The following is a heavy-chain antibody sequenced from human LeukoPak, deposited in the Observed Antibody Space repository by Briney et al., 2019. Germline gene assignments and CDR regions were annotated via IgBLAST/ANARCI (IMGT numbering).Heavy chain of an antibody. CDR1: GFTFSTYA. CDR2: ISGSDGSR. D-gene: IGHD3-22*01. CDR3: AKGESNGGYFPLVD. Sequence: PGGSLRLSCAASGFTFSTYAMSWVRQAPGKGLEWVSVISGSDGSRYYAAFVKVRFTISRDTSKNTLYLQMNSLRAEDTALYYCAKGESNGGYFPLVDWGQGTLVTVSP. V-gene: IGHV3-23*01. J-gene: IGHJ4*02.